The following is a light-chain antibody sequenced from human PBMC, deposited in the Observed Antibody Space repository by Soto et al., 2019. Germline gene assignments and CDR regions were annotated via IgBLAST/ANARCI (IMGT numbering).Light chain of an antibody. J-gene: IGLJ3*02. CDR2: EVT. CDR1: SSDVGAYNF. V-gene: IGLV2-8*01. Sequence: QSALTQPPSASGSPGQPVTISCTGTSSDVGAYNFVSWYQQHPGKAPKLMISEVTKRPAGVPDRFSGSKSGNTASLTVSGLQAEDEADYYCSSYAGSRNLVFGGGTQLTVL. CDR3: SSYAGSRNLV.